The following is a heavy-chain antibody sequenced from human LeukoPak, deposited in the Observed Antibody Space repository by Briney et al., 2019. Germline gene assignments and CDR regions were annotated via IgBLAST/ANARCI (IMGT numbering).Heavy chain of an antibody. CDR2: INPNSGGT. D-gene: IGHD5-12*01. CDR3: ARGDIVATRY. V-gene: IGHV1-2*02. J-gene: IGHJ4*02. CDR1: GYTFTSYD. Sequence: ASVKVSCKASGYTFTSYDINWVRQATGQGLEWMGWINPNSGGTNYAQKFQGRVTMTRDTSISTAYMELSRLRSDDTAVYYCARGDIVATRYWGQGTLVTVSS.